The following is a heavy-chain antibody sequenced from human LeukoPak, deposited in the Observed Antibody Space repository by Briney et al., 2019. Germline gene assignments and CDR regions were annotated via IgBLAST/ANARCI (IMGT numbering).Heavy chain of an antibody. CDR1: CGSISSYY. D-gene: IGHD1-26*01. CDR2: IYYSGST. V-gene: IGHV4-59*01. CDR3: ARYSGSYGEFDY. Sequence: PSETLSLTCTVSCGSISSYYWSWIRQPPGKGLEWIGYIYYSGSTNYNPSLKSRVTISVDTSKNQFSLKLSSVTAADTAVYYCARYSGSYGEFDYWGQGTLVTVSS. J-gene: IGHJ4*02.